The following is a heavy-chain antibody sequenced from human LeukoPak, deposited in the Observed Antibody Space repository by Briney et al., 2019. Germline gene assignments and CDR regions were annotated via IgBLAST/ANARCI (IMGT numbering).Heavy chain of an antibody. CDR1: DGSISSSLYY. CDR2: IYYSGST. CDR3: ARQGAGGRAFDI. V-gene: IGHV4-39*01. Sequence: SETLSLTCAVSDGSISSSLYYWGWIRQPPGKGLEWIGIIYYSGSTYYNPSLKSRVTISVETSKNQVSLRLSSVTAADTAVYYCARQGAGGRAFDIWGQGTMVTVSS. J-gene: IGHJ3*02. D-gene: IGHD6-19*01.